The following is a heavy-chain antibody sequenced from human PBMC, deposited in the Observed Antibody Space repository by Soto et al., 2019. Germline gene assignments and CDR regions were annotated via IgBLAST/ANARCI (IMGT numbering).Heavy chain of an antibody. Sequence: SETLSLTCTVSGGSIRSSSSYWGWVRQPPGKGLEWVGSIYYLGNTYYNPSLGSRATISVDTSKNQFSLNLRSVTAADTAVFYCAELYPYESSGYPLNLWGQETLVTVSS. CDR1: GGSIRSSSSY. J-gene: IGHJ4*02. CDR2: IYYLGNT. D-gene: IGHD3-22*01. V-gene: IGHV4-39*01. CDR3: AELYPYESSGYPLNL.